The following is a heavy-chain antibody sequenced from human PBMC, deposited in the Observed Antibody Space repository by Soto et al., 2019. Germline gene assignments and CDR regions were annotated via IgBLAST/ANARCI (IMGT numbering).Heavy chain of an antibody. CDR1: GGSISSYY. V-gene: IGHV4-59*08. J-gene: IGHJ6*02. CDR2: IYYSGST. CDR3: ARHKARSNGWISKDYYGMDV. Sequence: SETLSLTCTVSGGSISSYYWSWIRQPPGKGLEWIGYIYYSGSTNYNPSLKSRVTISVDTSKNQFSLKLSSVTAADTAVYYCARHKARSNGWISKDYYGMDVWGQGTTVTVS. D-gene: IGHD6-19*01.